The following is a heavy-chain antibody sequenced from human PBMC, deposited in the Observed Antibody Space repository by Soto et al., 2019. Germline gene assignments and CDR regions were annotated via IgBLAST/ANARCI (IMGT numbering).Heavy chain of an antibody. Sequence: GLSRRLSCQASDFNFVNYGMHWVRQAPGKGLEWVAVITYDGSNKYYADSVKGRFTISRDNSKNTLSLHLNTLKPEDTAVYHCAKDRVGGTFYTPLGFWGQGT. V-gene: IGHV3-30*18. CDR2: ITYDGSNK. D-gene: IGHD1-7*01. CDR3: AKDRVGGTFYTPLGF. CDR1: DFNFVNYG. J-gene: IGHJ4*02.